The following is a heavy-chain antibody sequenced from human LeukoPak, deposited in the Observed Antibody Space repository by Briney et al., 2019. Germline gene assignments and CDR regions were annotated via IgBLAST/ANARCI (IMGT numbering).Heavy chain of an antibody. CDR3: AELGITMIGGV. CDR1: GFTFSSYW. J-gene: IGHJ6*04. D-gene: IGHD3-10*02. V-gene: IGHV3-7*01. CDR2: IKQGGSEK. Sequence: GGPLRLSCAASGFTFSSYWMSWVRQAPGKGLQWVANIKQGGSEKDCLDSVEGQFTISRDNAKNSLYLRMNSLRAEDTAVYYCAELGITMIGGVWGKGTTVTISS.